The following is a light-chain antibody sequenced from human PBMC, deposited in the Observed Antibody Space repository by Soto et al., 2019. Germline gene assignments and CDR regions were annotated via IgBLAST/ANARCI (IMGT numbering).Light chain of an antibody. CDR2: EGS. V-gene: IGLV2-23*03. Sequence: QSGLTQPASVSGSPGQSITISCTGTGSDVGPYDLVSWYQQHPSKAPKLMIYEGSKRPSGVSNRFSGSQSSTTASLTISGLQAEDEANYYCFSSAGTSTFIFGGGTKLTVL. CDR1: GSDVGPYDL. CDR3: FSSAGTSTFI. J-gene: IGLJ2*01.